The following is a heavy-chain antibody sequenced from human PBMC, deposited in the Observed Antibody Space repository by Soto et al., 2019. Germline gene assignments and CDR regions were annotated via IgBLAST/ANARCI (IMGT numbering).Heavy chain of an antibody. Sequence: GASVKVSCKASGYTFTSYGISWVRQAPGQGLEWMGWISAYNDNTNYAQRLQGRVTMTTDTSTNTAYMELRSLRSEDTAVYYCASGGAQYSSSASRFERYYYGMDVWGQGTTVTVSS. J-gene: IGHJ6*02. D-gene: IGHD6-6*01. CDR1: GYTFTSYG. V-gene: IGHV1-18*01. CDR3: ASGGAQYSSSASRFERYYYGMDV. CDR2: ISAYNDNT.